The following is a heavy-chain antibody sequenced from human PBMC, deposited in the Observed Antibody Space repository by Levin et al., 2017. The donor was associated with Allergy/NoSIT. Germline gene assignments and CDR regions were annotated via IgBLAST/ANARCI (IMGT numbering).Heavy chain of an antibody. J-gene: IGHJ6*02. D-gene: IGHD1-1*01. CDR2: ISHDGSDK. CDR3: ARDFGNWPKHGMDV. Sequence: GESLKISCSASGFIFLNYPMHWVRRVRQAPGQGLEWLAVISHDGSDKHYADSVEGRFTISRDNSKQTVYLEMSSLRGEETGIYYCARDFGNWPKHGMDVWGQGTTVTVSS. CDR1: GFIFLNYP. V-gene: IGHV3-30*03.